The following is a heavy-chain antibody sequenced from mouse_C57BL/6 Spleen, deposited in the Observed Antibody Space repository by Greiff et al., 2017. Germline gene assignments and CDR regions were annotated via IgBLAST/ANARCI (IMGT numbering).Heavy chain of an antibody. D-gene: IGHD1-1*01. CDR1: GYTFTSYW. J-gene: IGHJ4*01. V-gene: IGHV1-72*01. CDR3: ARRITTVLAEDAMDY. Sequence: QVQLQQPGAELVKPGASVKLSCKASGYTFTSYWMHWVKQRPGRGLEWIGRIDPNSGGTKYNEKFKSKATLTVDKPSSTAYMQLSSLKSEDSAVYYCARRITTVLAEDAMDYWGQGTSVTVSS. CDR2: IDPNSGGT.